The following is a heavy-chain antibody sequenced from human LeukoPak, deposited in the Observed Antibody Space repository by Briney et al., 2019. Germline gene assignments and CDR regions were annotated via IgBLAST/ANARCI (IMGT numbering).Heavy chain of an antibody. V-gene: IGHV3-66*01. J-gene: IGHJ6*02. D-gene: IGHD3-9*01. CDR2: IYSGGST. CDR1: GFTVSSNY. Sequence: GGSLRLSCAASGFTVSSNYMSWVRQAPGKGLEWVSVIYSGGSTYYADSVKGRFTISRDNSKNTLYLQMNRLRAEDTAVYYCARDLRYFDWLLSHYSYSYGMDVWGQGSTVTVSS. CDR3: ARDLRYFDWLLSHYSYSYGMDV.